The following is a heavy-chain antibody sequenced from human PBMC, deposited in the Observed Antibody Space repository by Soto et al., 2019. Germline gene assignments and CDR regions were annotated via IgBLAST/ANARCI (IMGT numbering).Heavy chain of an antibody. CDR3: AKDVNYDMLPGYYSY. CDR2: IRGSDGST. Sequence: GGSLRLSCEASGFTVSSYGMTWVRQAPGKGLEWVSTIRGSDGSTYYADSVKGRFTISRDNSKNTLYLQMNSLRAEDTAVYYCAKDVNYDMLPGYYSYWGQGTLVPVSS. V-gene: IGHV3-23*01. J-gene: IGHJ1*01. CDR1: GFTVSSYG. D-gene: IGHD3-9*01.